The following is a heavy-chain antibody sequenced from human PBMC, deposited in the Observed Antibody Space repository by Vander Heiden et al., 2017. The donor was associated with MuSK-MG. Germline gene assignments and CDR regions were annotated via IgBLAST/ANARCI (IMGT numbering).Heavy chain of an antibody. CDR1: GFTFSSFW. Sequence: VQLVESRGGLVQPGGSLRLSCVASGFTFSSFWMHWVRQVPGKGLVWVSRINTDGSTITYADSVKGRFTISRDNAKNTMYLQMNSLRAEDTAVYHCVRGLLGGGDFWGQGTLVTVSS. J-gene: IGHJ4*02. CDR3: VRGLLGGGDF. CDR2: INTDGSTI. V-gene: IGHV3-74*01. D-gene: IGHD2-15*01.